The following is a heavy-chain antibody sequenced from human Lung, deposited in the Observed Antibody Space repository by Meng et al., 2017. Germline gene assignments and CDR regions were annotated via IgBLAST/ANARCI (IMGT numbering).Heavy chain of an antibody. Sequence: NPGSTYKVSGQAPGVISIKSVSGVGGQATGQGLEWMGGINGVFGTTDYAQKFQGRATITTDESTSTVYMELSRLTSEDTAVYFCARKAGNCISTTCYSLDYWGQGTLVTVSS. CDR2: INGVFGTT. CDR1: GVISIKSV. CDR3: ARKAGNCISTTCYSLDY. D-gene: IGHD2-2*01. J-gene: IGHJ4*02. V-gene: IGHV1-69*05.